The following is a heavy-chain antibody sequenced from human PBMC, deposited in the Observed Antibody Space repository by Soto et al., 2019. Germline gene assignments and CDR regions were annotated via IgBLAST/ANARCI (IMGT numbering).Heavy chain of an antibody. V-gene: IGHV1-69*01. Sequence: QVQLVQSGAEVKKPGSSVKVSCKASGGTFSSYAISWVRQAPGQGLEWMGGIIPIFGTANYAQKFQGRVTITADESKSTAYMGRNSLRSEDRAVYYCARGGGGGYDSSGYLNWFDPWGQGTLVTVSS. CDR3: ARGGGGGYDSSGYLNWFDP. J-gene: IGHJ5*02. CDR2: IIPIFGTA. D-gene: IGHD3-22*01. CDR1: GGTFSSYA.